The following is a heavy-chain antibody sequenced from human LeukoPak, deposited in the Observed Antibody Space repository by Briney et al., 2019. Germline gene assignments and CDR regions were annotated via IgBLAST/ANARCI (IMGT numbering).Heavy chain of an antibody. J-gene: IGHJ4*02. V-gene: IGHV3-30*04. CDR3: ASTSYYDSSGYYYPPMSNY. D-gene: IGHD3-22*01. Sequence: GGSLRLSCAASGFTFSSCAMHWVRQAPGKGLEWVAVISYDGSNKYYADSVKGRFTISRDNSKNTLYLQMNSLRAEDTAVYYCASTSYYDSSGYYYPPMSNYWGQGTLVTVSS. CDR2: ISYDGSNK. CDR1: GFTFSSCA.